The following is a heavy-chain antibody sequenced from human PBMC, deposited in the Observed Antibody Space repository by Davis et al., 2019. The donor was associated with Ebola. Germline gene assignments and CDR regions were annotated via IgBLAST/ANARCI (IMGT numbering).Heavy chain of an antibody. CDR2: INQYDTT. Sequence: PSETLSLTCDVSGLSIRSSNWWSWVRQSPGKGLEWIGEINQYDTTNYNPSLKSRVTMSVDKAKNQFSLRLNSVTAADTAVYYCASVDYADHEFDHWGQGTQVTVSS. D-gene: IGHD4/OR15-4a*01. CDR1: GLSIRSSNW. V-gene: IGHV4/OR15-8*03. CDR3: ASVDYADHEFDH. J-gene: IGHJ4*02.